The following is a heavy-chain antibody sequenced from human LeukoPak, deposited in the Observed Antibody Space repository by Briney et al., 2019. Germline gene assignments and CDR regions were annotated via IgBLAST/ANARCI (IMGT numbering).Heavy chain of an antibody. J-gene: IGHJ5*02. CDR2: IIPIFGIA. CDR3: ARHTLDSAAAAPPGGPFDP. CDR1: GGTFSSYA. Sequence: SVKVSCKASGGTFSSYAISWVRQAPGQGLEWMGRIIPIFGIANYAQKFQGRVTITADKSTSTAYMELSSLRSEETAVYYCARHTLDSAAAAPPGGPFDPWGQGTLVTVSS. V-gene: IGHV1-69*04. D-gene: IGHD6-13*01.